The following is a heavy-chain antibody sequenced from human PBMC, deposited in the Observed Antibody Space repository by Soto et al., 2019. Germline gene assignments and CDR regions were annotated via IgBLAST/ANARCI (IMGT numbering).Heavy chain of an antibody. V-gene: IGHV1-18*04. CDR1: GYTFTNYG. D-gene: IGHD4-17*01. CDR2: VSAYNGDT. J-gene: IGHJ4*02. CDR3: ARSLTTLTTLLDY. Sequence: QVQLVQSGAEVKEPGASVKVSCKASGYTFTNYGFSWVRQAPGQGLELMGWVSAYNGDTNYAQKFQGRVTMTRDTSISTAYMELSRLRSDDTAVYYCARSLTTLTTLLDYWGQGTLVTVSS.